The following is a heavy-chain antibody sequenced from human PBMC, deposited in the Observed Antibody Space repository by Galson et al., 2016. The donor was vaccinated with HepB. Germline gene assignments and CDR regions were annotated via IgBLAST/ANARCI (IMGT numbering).Heavy chain of an antibody. CDR3: AGGHDFRSGYLGAIGHYFDY. Sequence: SLRLSCAASGFTVSNNYLTWVRQAPGKGLEWVSVIFGAGRTDYADSVKGRFTISRDESKNMVYLQMNSLRAEDTAVYYCAGGHDFRSGYLGAIGHYFDYWGQGTLVTVSS. CDR1: GFTVSNNY. D-gene: IGHD3-3*01. CDR2: IFGAGRT. V-gene: IGHV3-53*01. J-gene: IGHJ4*02.